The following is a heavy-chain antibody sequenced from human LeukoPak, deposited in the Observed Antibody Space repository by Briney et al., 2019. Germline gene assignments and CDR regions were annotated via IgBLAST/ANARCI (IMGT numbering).Heavy chain of an antibody. J-gene: IGHJ4*02. CDR1: GFTFSSYS. CDR3: AKEGRSIAAAGHFDY. V-gene: IGHV3-30*02. Sequence: GGSLRLSCAASGFTFSSYSMHWVRQAQGKGLEWVAFIRYDGSNKYYADSVKGRFTISRDNSKNTLYLQMNSLRAEDTAVYYCAKEGRSIAAAGHFDYWGQGTLVSVSS. D-gene: IGHD6-13*01. CDR2: IRYDGSNK.